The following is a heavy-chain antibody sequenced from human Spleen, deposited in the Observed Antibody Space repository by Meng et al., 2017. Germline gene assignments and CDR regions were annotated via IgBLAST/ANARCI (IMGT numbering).Heavy chain of an antibody. V-gene: IGHV3-43D*03. Sequence: GGSLRPSCAASGFTFDDYAMHWVRQGPGKGLEWVSLISWDGGSTYYADSVKGRFTISRDNSKNSLYLQMNSLRAEDTDLYYCAKDARAYGAYFDSWGQGSRVTVSS. CDR3: AKDARAYGAYFDS. J-gene: IGHJ4*02. CDR2: ISWDGGST. CDR1: GFTFDDYA. D-gene: IGHD4/OR15-4a*01.